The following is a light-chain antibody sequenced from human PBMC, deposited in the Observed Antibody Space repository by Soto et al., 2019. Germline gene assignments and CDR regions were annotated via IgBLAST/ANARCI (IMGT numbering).Light chain of an antibody. V-gene: IGKV1-5*01. J-gene: IGKJ1*01. CDR1: QISSSW. CDR2: YPS. Sequence: TPSRTTVSAVFGDRITITRRASQISSSWLTWYQPKPWKAPKLLIVYPSSLERGGPSRLSGSGSVTEFTLTIGSLHPYDFASYYCQQYKSDSWTFGQGTKVDIK. CDR3: QQYKSDSWT.